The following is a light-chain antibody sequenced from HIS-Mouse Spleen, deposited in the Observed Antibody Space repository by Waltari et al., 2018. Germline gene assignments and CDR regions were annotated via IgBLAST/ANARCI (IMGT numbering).Light chain of an antibody. CDR1: SSNIGSNY. J-gene: IGLJ3*02. CDR2: SNN. CDR3: AAWDDSLSGPV. V-gene: IGLV1-47*02. Sequence: QSVLTQPPSASGTPGQRVTISCSGSSSNIGSNYVYWYQQLPVTAPKLLIYSNNQRPSGFPDRFSGSNSGTSASLAISGLRSEDEADYYCAAWDDSLSGPVFGGGTKLTVL.